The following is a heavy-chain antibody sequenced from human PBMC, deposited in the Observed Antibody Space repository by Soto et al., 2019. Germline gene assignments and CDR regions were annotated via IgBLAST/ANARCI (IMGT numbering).Heavy chain of an antibody. D-gene: IGHD3-22*01. V-gene: IGHV1-69*01. CDR2: IIPIFGTA. CDR1: GGTFSRHA. J-gene: IGHJ4*02. Sequence: QVQLVQSGAEVRKPGSSVKVSCKASGGTFSRHAISWVRQAPGQGLEWMGGIIPIFGTANHAQKFQGRVTIIADESTSKAYMELSSLRLEDTAIYSCARGWGYDTSDYYYAYWGQGTLVIVSS. CDR3: ARGWGYDTSDYYYAY.